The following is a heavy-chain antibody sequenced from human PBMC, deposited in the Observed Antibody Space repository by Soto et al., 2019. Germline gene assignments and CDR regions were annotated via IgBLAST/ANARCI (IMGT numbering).Heavy chain of an antibody. V-gene: IGHV4-59*01. D-gene: IGHD3-9*01. CDR1: GGSIRSYY. CDR3: ATTHDWLKPYYYYMDV. Sequence: SETLSLTCTVSGGSIRSYYWSWIRQPPGKGLEWIGYIYYSGSTNYNPSLKSRVTISVDTSKNQFSLKLSSVTAADTAVYYCATTHDWLKPYYYYMDVWGKGTTVNVSS. J-gene: IGHJ6*03. CDR2: IYYSGST.